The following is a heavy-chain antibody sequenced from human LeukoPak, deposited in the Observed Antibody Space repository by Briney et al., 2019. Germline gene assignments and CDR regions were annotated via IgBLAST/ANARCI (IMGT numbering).Heavy chain of an antibody. CDR2: ISSSSSYI. V-gene: IGHV3-11*06. CDR3: AREVRLNNWFDP. Sequence: PGGSLRLSCAASGFTYSDYYMSWIRQAPGKGLEWVSSISSSSSYIYYADSVKGRFTISRDNAKNSLYLQMNSLRAEDTAVYYCAREVRLNNWFDPWGQGTLVTVSS. CDR1: GFTYSDYY. J-gene: IGHJ5*02. D-gene: IGHD1-1*01.